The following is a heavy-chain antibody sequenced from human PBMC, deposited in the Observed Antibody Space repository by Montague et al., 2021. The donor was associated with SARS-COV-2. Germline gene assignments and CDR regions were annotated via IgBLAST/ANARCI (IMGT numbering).Heavy chain of an antibody. J-gene: IGHJ3*02. CDR1: GGSISGGSYY. CDR2: IYTSGST. V-gene: IGHV4-61*02. CDR3: ARVPPYYYDSSGYYSGAFDI. D-gene: IGHD3-22*01. Sequence: TLSLTCTVSGGSISGGSYYWSWIRQPAGKGLEWIGRIYTSGSTNYNPSPKSRVTISVDTSKNQFSLKLSSVTAADTAVYYCARVPPYYYDSSGYYSGAFDIWGQGTMVTVSS.